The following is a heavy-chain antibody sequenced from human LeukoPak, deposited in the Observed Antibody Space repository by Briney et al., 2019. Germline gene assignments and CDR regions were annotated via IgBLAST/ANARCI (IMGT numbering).Heavy chain of an antibody. V-gene: IGHV3-53*01. CDR1: GFTVSSKY. D-gene: IGHD3-9*01. CDR3: ANWGYDILTGYYS. J-gene: IGHJ4*02. Sequence: GGSLRLSCAASGFTVSSKYMSWVRQAPGKGLEWVSTLYSNGNTYYADSVKGRFTISRDNSKNTLSLQMNSLRAEDTAVYYCANWGYDILTGYYSWGQGTLVTVSS. CDR2: LYSNGNT.